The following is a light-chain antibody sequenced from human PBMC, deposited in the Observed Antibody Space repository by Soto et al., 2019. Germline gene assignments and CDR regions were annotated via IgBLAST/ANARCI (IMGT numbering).Light chain of an antibody. V-gene: IGLV1-44*01. Sequence: QSVLTQPPSASGTPGQRVTISCSGSSSNVGSNTVSWYQQLPGTAPKVLIYSDDQRPSGVPDRFSGSRSGSSASLAISGLQSWDEAEYYCSSWEDSLNGWVIGGGTKLTVL. CDR2: SDD. J-gene: IGLJ3*02. CDR3: SSWEDSLNGWV. CDR1: SSNVGSNT.